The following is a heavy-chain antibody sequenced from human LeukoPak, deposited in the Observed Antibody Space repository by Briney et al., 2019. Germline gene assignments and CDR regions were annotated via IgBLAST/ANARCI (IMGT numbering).Heavy chain of an antibody. Sequence: PGGSLRLSCAASGFTFSSYAMTWVRQAPGKGLEWVSVISGSGGSTYYADSVKGRFTTSRDNSKNTLYLQMNSLRAEDTAVYYCAKDKSSTIFGVVITTLDYYYYMDVWGKGTTVTVSS. J-gene: IGHJ6*03. CDR2: ISGSGGST. CDR1: GFTFSSYA. D-gene: IGHD3-3*01. V-gene: IGHV3-23*01. CDR3: AKDKSSTIFGVVITTLDYYYYMDV.